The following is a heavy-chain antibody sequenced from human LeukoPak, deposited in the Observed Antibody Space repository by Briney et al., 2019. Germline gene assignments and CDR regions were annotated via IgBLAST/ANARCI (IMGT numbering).Heavy chain of an antibody. CDR1: GGSFSGYY. Sequence: SETLSLTCAVYGGSFSGYYWSWIRQPPGRGLEWIGEINHSGSTNYNPSLKSRVTISVDTSKNQFSLKLSSVTAADTAVYYCARHGWAARRAEYFQHWGQGTLVTVSS. J-gene: IGHJ1*01. CDR3: ARHGWAARRAEYFQH. CDR2: INHSGST. D-gene: IGHD6-6*01. V-gene: IGHV4-34*01.